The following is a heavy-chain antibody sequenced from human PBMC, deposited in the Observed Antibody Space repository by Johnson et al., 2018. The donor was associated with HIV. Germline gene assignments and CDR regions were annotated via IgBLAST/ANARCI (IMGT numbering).Heavy chain of an antibody. CDR3: AKLF. CDR2: ISYDGSNK. Sequence: QVQLVESGGGLVQPGGSLRLSCVVTGFTFSSYGMHWVRQAPGKGLEWVAVISYDGSNKYYADSVKGRFTISRDNAKNSLYLQMNSLRVEDTAVYYCAKLFWGQGTMVTVSS. J-gene: IGHJ3*01. V-gene: IGHV3-30-3*02. CDR1: GFTFSSYG.